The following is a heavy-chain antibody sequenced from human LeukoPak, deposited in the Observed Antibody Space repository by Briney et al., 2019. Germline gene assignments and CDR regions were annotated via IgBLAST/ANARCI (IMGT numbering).Heavy chain of an antibody. D-gene: IGHD5-12*01. CDR1: GVTFSYYW. CDR3: VREGGYDPFEN. Sequence: HPGGSLRLSCAASGVTFSYYWMHWVRQAPGKGLVWVSRIDSDGSSTSYAGSVKGRFTISRDNAKNTLYLQMNSLRAEDTAVYYCVREGGYDPFENWGQGTLVTVSS. CDR2: IDSDGSST. V-gene: IGHV3-74*01. J-gene: IGHJ4*02.